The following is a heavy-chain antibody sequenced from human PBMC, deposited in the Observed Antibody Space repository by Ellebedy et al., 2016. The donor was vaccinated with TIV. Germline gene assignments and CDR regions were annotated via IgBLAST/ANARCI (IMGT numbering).Heavy chain of an antibody. CDR1: GFTFSRYG. D-gene: IGHD6-19*01. V-gene: IGHV3-30*03. CDR3: ARARSPKFYRSSAMDV. J-gene: IGHJ6*02. CDR2: ISDDENDK. Sequence: GGSLRLXXAASGFTFSRYGMHWVRQAPGKGLEWVALISDDENDKGYIDSVKGRFTISRDSSKSTVSLQMNSLRLEDTAVYYCARARSPKFYRSSAMDVWGRGTTVTVSS.